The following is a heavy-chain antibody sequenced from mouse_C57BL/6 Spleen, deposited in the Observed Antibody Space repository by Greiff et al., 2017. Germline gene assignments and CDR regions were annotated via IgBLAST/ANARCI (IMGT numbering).Heavy chain of an antibody. V-gene: IGHV3-6*01. CDR3: ARGELGWYFDV. D-gene: IGHD4-1*01. CDR1: GYSITSGYY. CDR2: ISYDGSN. Sequence: EVKLMESGPGLVKPSQSLSLTCSVTGYSITSGYYWKWIRQFPGNKLEWMGYISYDGSNNYNPSLKNRISITRDTSKNQFFLKLNSVTTEDTATYYCARGELGWYFDVWGTGTTVTVSS. J-gene: IGHJ1*03.